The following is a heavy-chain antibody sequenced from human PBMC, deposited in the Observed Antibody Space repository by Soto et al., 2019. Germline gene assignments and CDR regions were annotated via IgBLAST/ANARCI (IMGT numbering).Heavy chain of an antibody. CDR3: ARHLEPQPRIAAAGTGYYYYYGMDV. CDR2: IDPSDSYT. Sequence: PGESLKISCKGSGYSFTSYWISWVRQMPGKGLEWMGRIDPSDSYTNYSPSFQGHVTISADKSISTAYLQWSSLKASDTAMYYCARHLEPQPRIAAAGTGYYYYYGMDVWGQGTTVTVSS. D-gene: IGHD6-13*01. V-gene: IGHV5-10-1*01. CDR1: GYSFTSYW. J-gene: IGHJ6*02.